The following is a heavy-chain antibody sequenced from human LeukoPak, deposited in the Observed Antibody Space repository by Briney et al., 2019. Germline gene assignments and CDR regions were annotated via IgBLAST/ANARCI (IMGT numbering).Heavy chain of an antibody. CDR1: GYIFTSYD. CDR2: MNPNSGNT. V-gene: IGHV1-8*01. J-gene: IGHJ4*02. D-gene: IGHD5-18*01. CDR3: ARGGLQVAPVGGLWLRGYDY. Sequence: GASVKVSCKASGYIFTSYDVNWVRQATGQGLEWMGWMNPNSGNTGYAQRFQGRITMARNTSISTAYMELSSLRSEDTAVYYCARGGLQVAPVGGLWLRGYDYWGQGTLVTVSS.